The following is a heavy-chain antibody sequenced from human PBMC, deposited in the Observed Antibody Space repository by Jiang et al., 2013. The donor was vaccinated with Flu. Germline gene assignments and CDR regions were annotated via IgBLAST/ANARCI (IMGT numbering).Heavy chain of an antibody. J-gene: IGHJ4*02. D-gene: IGHD2-15*01. CDR1: GGSISYHY. CDR2: IYYTGGA. V-gene: IGHV4-59*11. CDR3: ARLYCSGGSCCEDY. Sequence: QTLSLTCNVSGGSISYHYWSWIRQPPGKGLEWVGYIYYTGGASYHPSLKSRVTMSVDTSKNQFSLHLNSVTAADTAVYFCARLYCSGGSCCEDYWGQGTLVTVSS.